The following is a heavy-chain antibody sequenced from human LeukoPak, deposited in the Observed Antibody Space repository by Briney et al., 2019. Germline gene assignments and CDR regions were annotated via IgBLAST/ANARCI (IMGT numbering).Heavy chain of an antibody. D-gene: IGHD3-22*01. CDR2: IYYSGST. V-gene: IGHV4-59*01. CDR3: AGKYYYDSSGYFYVDW. CDR1: GGSISSYY. J-gene: IGHJ4*02. Sequence: PSETLSLTCTVSGGSISSYYWSCIRQPPGKGLEWIGYIYYSGSTNYNPSLKSRVTISVDTSKNQFSLKLSSVTAADTAVYYCAGKYYYDSSGYFYVDWWGQGTLVTVSS.